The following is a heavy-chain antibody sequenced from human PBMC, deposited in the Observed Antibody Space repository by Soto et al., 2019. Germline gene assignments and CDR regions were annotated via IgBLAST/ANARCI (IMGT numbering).Heavy chain of an antibody. J-gene: IGHJ5*02. Sequence: QVQLVQSGAELKKPGSSVKVSCKASGGTFSRDAISWVRQAPGQGLEWMGGIIPMFGTAKYVQKFQGRLTITADESTTTAYMELRSLRSDDTAVYYCARGVVVVAASQLGRFDPWGQGTLVTVSS. D-gene: IGHD2-15*01. CDR2: IIPMFGTA. CDR1: GGTFSRDA. V-gene: IGHV1-69*01. CDR3: ARGVVVVAASQLGRFDP.